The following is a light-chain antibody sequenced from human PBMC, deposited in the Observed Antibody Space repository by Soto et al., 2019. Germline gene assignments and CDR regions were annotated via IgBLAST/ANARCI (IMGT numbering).Light chain of an antibody. J-gene: IGLJ1*01. Sequence: QSVLTQPPSASGSPGQSVTISCTGTSSDVGGYNYVSWYQQHPGKAPKLMIYEVTKRPSGVPDRFSGSKSANTASLTVSGLQTEDEADYYCSSYAGRSNYVFGTGTKVTVL. CDR1: SSDVGGYNY. CDR2: EVT. V-gene: IGLV2-8*01. CDR3: SSYAGRSNYV.